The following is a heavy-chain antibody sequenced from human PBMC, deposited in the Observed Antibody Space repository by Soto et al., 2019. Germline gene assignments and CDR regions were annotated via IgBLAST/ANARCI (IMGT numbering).Heavy chain of an antibody. CDR2: ISGSGGST. CDR1: ECTYIGDA. V-gene: IGHV3-23*01. J-gene: IGHJ4*02. CDR3: AKDSDYDFWSGRNAYYFDY. Sequence: PGGSERVTGAASECTYIGDARSWDKQAPGKGLEWVSAISGSGGSTYYADSVKGRFTISRDNSKNTLYLQMNSLRAEDTAVYYCAKDSDYDFWSGRNAYYFDYWGQGTLVTVSS. D-gene: IGHD3-3*01.